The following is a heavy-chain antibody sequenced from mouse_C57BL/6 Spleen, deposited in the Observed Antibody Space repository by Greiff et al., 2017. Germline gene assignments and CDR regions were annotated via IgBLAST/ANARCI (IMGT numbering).Heavy chain of an antibody. V-gene: IGHV5-9-1*02. CDR2: ISSGGDYI. Sequence: EVQVVESGEGLVKPGGSLKLSCAASGFTFSGYAMSWVRQTPEKRLEWVAYISSGGDYIYYADTVQGRVTISRDNARNTLYLQMSSLKSEDTAVYYWTRERGDYGYDVAMDYWGQGTSVTVSS. CDR1: GFTFSGYA. D-gene: IGHD2-2*01. CDR3: TRERGDYGYDVAMDY. J-gene: IGHJ4*01.